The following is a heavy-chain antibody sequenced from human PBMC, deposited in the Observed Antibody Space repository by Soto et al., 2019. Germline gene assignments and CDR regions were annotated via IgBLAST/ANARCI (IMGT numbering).Heavy chain of an antibody. CDR3: ARGEEWELRDYYYGMDV. Sequence: ASVKVSCKASGYTFTSYAMHWVRQAPGQRLEWMGWINAGNGNTGYAQKFQGRVTMTRNTSISTAYMELSSLRSEDTAVYYCARGEEWELRDYYYGMDVWGQGTTVTVSS. V-gene: IGHV1-3*01. D-gene: IGHD1-26*01. CDR1: GYTFTSYA. J-gene: IGHJ6*02. CDR2: INAGNGNT.